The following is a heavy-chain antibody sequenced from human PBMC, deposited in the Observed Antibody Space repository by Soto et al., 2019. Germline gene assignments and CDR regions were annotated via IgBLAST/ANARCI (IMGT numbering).Heavy chain of an antibody. CDR3: ARDSGHWVLGNDAFDI. V-gene: IGHV3-7*03. CDR2: IKQDGSEK. Sequence: QLGGSLRLSCAASGFTFSSYWMSWVRQAPGKGLEWVANIKQDGSEKYYVDSVKGRFTISRDNAKNSLYLQMNSLRAEDTAVYYGARDSGHWVLGNDAFDIWGQGTMVTVSS. J-gene: IGHJ3*02. D-gene: IGHD3-16*01. CDR1: GFTFSSYW.